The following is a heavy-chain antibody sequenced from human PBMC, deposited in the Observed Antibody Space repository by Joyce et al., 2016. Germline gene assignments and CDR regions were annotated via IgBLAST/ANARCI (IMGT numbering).Heavy chain of an antibody. CDR2: ISFDGSNK. D-gene: IGHD3-16*01. CDR1: GFTLSSYA. V-gene: IGHV3-30-3*01. Sequence: QVQLVESGGGVVQPGRSLRLSCAASGFTLSSYAMHWVRQAPGNGLEWVATISFDGSNKYYADSVRGRFTISRDNSKNTLFLEMNSLRPEDTAVYYCARDLGGSFDYWGQGTLVTVSS. CDR3: ARDLGGSFDY. J-gene: IGHJ4*02.